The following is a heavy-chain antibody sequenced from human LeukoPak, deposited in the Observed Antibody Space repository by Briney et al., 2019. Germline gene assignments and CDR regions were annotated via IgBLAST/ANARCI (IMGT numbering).Heavy chain of an antibody. D-gene: IGHD3-10*01. J-gene: IGHJ4*02. Sequence: GGSLRLSCAASGFTFSNYAMHWARQAPGKGLEWVAFISHDRSDNCHADSVKGRFTISRDNSKNTLYLQMNSLTDEDTAVYYCARDLSGSYMSDYWGQGTLVTVSS. CDR1: GFTFSNYA. CDR2: ISHDRSDN. V-gene: IGHV3-30-3*01. CDR3: ARDLSGSYMSDY.